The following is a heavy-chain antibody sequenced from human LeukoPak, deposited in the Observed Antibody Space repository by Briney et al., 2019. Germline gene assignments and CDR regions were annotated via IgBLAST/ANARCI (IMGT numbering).Heavy chain of an antibody. V-gene: IGHV4-59*08. CDR1: GVSITNCY. D-gene: IGHD2-21*01. CDR2: IYYSGST. Sequence: PSETLSLTCSVSGVSITNCYYTWVRQPPGRGLEWIGYIYYSGSTNNNPSLKSRVTISLDTSKNQSSLKLTSVTAADTAVYYCASASRLARFDYWGQGTLVTVSS. CDR3: ASASRLARFDY. J-gene: IGHJ4*02.